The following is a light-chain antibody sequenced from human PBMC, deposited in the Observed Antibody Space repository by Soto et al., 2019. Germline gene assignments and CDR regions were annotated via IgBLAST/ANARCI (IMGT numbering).Light chain of an antibody. CDR1: SSNIGSNT. Sequence: QSVLTQPPSASGTPGQRVTISCSGSSSNIGSNTVNWYQQLPGTAPKLLIYNNNQRPSGVPDRLSGSKSGTSASLAISGLQSEYESDYYCAACDYSLNALVFVTGTKLTVL. J-gene: IGLJ1*01. V-gene: IGLV1-44*01. CDR3: AACDYSLNALV. CDR2: NNN.